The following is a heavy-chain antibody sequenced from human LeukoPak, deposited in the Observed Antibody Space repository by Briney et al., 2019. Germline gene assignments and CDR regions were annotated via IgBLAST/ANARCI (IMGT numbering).Heavy chain of an antibody. CDR3: AKTASSGYYYGDY. Sequence: GGSLRLSCAASGFTFSSYAMSWVRRAPGKGLEWVSAISGSGGSTYYADSVKGRSTISRDNSKNTLYLQMNSLRAEDTAVYYCAKTASSGYYYGDYWGQGTLVTVSS. D-gene: IGHD3-22*01. J-gene: IGHJ4*02. CDR2: ISGSGGST. CDR1: GFTFSSYA. V-gene: IGHV3-23*01.